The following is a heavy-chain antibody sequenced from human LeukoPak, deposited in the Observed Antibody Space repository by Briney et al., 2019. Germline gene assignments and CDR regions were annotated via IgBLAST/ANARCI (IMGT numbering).Heavy chain of an antibody. CDR2: IYHSGST. Sequence: SETLSLTCAVSGYSISSGYYWGWIRQPPGQGLEWIGSIYHSGSTSYNPSLKSRVTISVDTSKNQFSLRLSSVTAADTALYYCATEDYYDSSAYYYWGQGTLVTVSS. J-gene: IGHJ4*02. CDR3: ATEDYYDSSAYYY. D-gene: IGHD3-22*01. V-gene: IGHV4-38-2*02. CDR1: GYSISSGYY.